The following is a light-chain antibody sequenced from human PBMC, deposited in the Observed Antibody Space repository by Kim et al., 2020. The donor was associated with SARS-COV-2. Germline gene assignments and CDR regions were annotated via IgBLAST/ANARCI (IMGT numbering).Light chain of an antibody. CDR2: GKN. CDR1: SLRSYY. J-gene: IGLJ2*01. Sequence: LGQTVRITCKGDSLRSYYASWYQQKPGKAPVLVIYGKNNRPSGIPDRFSGSSSGNTASLTITGAQAEDEADYYCNSRDSSGNHLVVFGGGTQLTV. CDR3: NSRDSSGNHLVV. V-gene: IGLV3-19*01.